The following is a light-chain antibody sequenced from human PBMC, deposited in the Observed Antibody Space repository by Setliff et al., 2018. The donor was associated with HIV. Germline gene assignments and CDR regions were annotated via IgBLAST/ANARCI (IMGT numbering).Light chain of an antibody. J-gene: IGLJ1*01. CDR2: TNN. Sequence: SVLTQPPSASGTPGQRVTISCSGSSSNIGSNTVNWYQQLPGTAPKLLIYTNNQRPSGVPDRFSGSKSGTPASLAISGLQSEDEADYYCAAWDDSLNAYVFGTGTKVTVL. V-gene: IGLV1-44*01. CDR1: SSNIGSNT. CDR3: AAWDDSLNAYV.